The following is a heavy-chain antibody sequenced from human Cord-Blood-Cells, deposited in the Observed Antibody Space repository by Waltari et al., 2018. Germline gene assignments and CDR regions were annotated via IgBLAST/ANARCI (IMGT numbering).Heavy chain of an antibody. D-gene: IGHD1-7*01. CDR1: GYTFTSYD. CDR2: MNPNSGNT. CDR3: AGKYNWNYGDAFDI. J-gene: IGHJ3*02. Sequence: QVQLVQSGAEVKKPGASVKVSCKASGYTFTSYDINWVRQATGQGLEWMGWMNPNSGNTGYAQKVQGRVTITRNTSISTAYMELSSLRSEDTAVYYCAGKYNWNYGDAFDIWGQGTMVTVSS. V-gene: IGHV1-8*03.